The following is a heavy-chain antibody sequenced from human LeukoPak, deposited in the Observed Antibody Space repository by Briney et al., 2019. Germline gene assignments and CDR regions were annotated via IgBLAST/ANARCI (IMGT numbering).Heavy chain of an antibody. CDR3: ARLTVGLYFDA. CDR1: GDPFTNYF. D-gene: IGHD2-21*02. Sequence: SETLSLTCSVSGDPFTNYFWSWVRQPPGKGLEWIGYVYFDGTTNYNPSLMSRVTISVNATKNQFSLRLNSVTALDTAVYFCARLTVGLYFDAWGQGALVTVSA. J-gene: IGHJ4*02. V-gene: IGHV4-59*08. CDR2: VYFDGTT.